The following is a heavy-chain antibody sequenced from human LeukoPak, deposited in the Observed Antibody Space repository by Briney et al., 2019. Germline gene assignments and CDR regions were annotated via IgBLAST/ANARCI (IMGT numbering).Heavy chain of an antibody. CDR1: AYTFTSYG. D-gene: IGHD3-10*01. V-gene: IGHV1-18*04. Sequence: ASVKVSCKASAYTFTSYGISWVRQAPGQGLEWMGWISAYNGNTNFAEKLQGRVTMTTDTSTSTAYMELRSLRFDDTGVYYCARVFPGGAFDIWGQGTMVTVSS. CDR2: ISAYNGNT. J-gene: IGHJ3*02. CDR3: ARVFPGGAFDI.